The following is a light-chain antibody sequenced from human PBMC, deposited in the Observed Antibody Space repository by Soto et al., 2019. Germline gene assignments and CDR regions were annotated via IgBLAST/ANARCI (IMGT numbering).Light chain of an antibody. V-gene: IGLV2-8*01. CDR1: INDVGGYNY. Sequence: QSALTQPPSASGSPGQSVTISCTGTINDVGGYNYVSWYQQLPGKAPKLMIYEVSKRPSGVPDRFSGSKSGNTASLTVSGLQAEDEADYYCRSYAGSNSLGVFGGGNKLTVL. CDR2: EVS. CDR3: RSYAGSNSLGV. J-gene: IGLJ3*02.